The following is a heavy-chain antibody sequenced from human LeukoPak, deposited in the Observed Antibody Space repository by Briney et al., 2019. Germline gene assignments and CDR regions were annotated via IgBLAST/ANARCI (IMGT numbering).Heavy chain of an antibody. CDR3: ARVGSSTNGEIDY. D-gene: IGHD2-2*01. Sequence: SETLSLTCAVYGGSFSDYYWTRIRQPPGKGLEWIGEINHSGSTNYNPSLKSRVTISVDTSKKQFSLKLSSVTAADTAVYYCARVGSSTNGEIDYWGQGTLVTVSS. CDR1: GGSFSDYY. CDR2: INHSGST. V-gene: IGHV4-34*01. J-gene: IGHJ4*02.